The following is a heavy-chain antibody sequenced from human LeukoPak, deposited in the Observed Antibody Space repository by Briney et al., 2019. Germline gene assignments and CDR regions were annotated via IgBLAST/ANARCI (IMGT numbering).Heavy chain of an antibody. CDR1: GYTFTDYY. Sequence: GASVKVSCKASGYTFTDYYMHWVRQAPGQGFEWMGWINPNDGDTNYAQQFQGRVTMTRDTSISTAYMELSRLRSDDTAVYYCARDEAYCSGTSCPWGQGTLVTVSS. D-gene: IGHD2-2*01. CDR2: INPNDGDT. J-gene: IGHJ5*02. V-gene: IGHV1-2*02. CDR3: ARDEAYCSGTSCP.